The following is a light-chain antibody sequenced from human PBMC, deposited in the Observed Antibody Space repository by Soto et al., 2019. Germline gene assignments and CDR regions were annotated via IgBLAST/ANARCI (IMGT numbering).Light chain of an antibody. CDR2: DVS. J-gene: IGLJ1*01. CDR3: SSYTSSSTRV. V-gene: IGLV2-14*01. Sequence: QSVLTQPASVSGSPGQSITISCTGTSSDVGGYKYVSWYQQHPGEAPKLMIYDVSNRPSGVSNRFSGSKSGNTASLTISGLQAEDEADYYCSSYTSSSTRVFGTGTKVTLL. CDR1: SSDVGGYKY.